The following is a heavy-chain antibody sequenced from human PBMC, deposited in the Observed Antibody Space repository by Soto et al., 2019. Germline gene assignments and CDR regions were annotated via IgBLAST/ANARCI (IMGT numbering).Heavy chain of an antibody. D-gene: IGHD2-15*01. CDR1: GGSFSGYY. J-gene: IGHJ6*02. CDR2: INHSGST. CDR3: ARIIGGCSGGSCPLRYYGMDV. Sequence: PSETLSLTCAVYGGSFSGYYWSWIRQPPGKGLEWIGEINHSGSTNYNPSLKSRVTISVDTSKSQFSLKLSSVTAADTAVYYCARIIGGCSGGSCPLRYYGMDVWGQGTTVTVSS. V-gene: IGHV4-34*01.